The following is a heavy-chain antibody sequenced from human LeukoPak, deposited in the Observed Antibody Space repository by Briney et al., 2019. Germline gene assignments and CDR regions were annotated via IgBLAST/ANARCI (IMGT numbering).Heavy chain of an antibody. J-gene: IGHJ5*02. CDR1: GYTFTSYG. CDR2: ISAYNGNT. CDR3: ARGYYDYVWGSYRPYDP. V-gene: IGHV1-18*01. Sequence: GASVKVSCKASGYTFTSYGISWVRQAPGQGLEWMGWISAYNGNTNYAQKLQGRVTMTTDTSTSTAYMELRSLRSDDTAVYYCARGYYDYVWGSYRPYDPWGQGTLVTVSS. D-gene: IGHD3-16*02.